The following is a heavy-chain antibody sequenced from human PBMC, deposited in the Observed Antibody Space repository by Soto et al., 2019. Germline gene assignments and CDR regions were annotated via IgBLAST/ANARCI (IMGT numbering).Heavy chain of an antibody. CDR3: ARDLLKGPNLIQLWPTPFDY. CDR2: IYHSGST. V-gene: IGHV4-38-2*02. D-gene: IGHD5-18*01. CDR1: GYSISSGYY. Sequence: SETLSLTCAVSGYSISSGYYWGWIRQPPGKGLEWIGSIYHSGSTYYNPSLKSRVTISVDTSKNDFSLKLSSVTAAATAVYYCARDLLKGPNLIQLWPTPFDYWGQGTLVTVSS. J-gene: IGHJ4*02.